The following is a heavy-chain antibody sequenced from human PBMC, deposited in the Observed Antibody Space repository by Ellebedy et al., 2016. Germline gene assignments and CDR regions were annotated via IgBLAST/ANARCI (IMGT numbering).Heavy chain of an antibody. J-gene: IGHJ6*02. V-gene: IGHV2-5*02. CDR2: IYWDDDK. CDR3: AHTSSYYYGFDV. CDR1: GFSLTTTGVG. Sequence: SGPTLVKPTQTLTLACNFSGFSLTTTGVGVGWIRQPPGKPLEWLALIYWDDDKRYSPSLQSRLTLTKDTSRNQVVLTMTDMNPEGTGTYYRAHTSSYYYGFDVWGQGTTVTVSS.